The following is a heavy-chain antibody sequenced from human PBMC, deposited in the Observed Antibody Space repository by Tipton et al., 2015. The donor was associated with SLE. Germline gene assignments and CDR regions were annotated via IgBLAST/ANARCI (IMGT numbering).Heavy chain of an antibody. Sequence: QVQLVQSGAEVKKPGASVKVSCKASGYTFTRYGISWVRQAPGQGLEWMGGIIPIFGTANYAQKFHGRVTITADESTSTAYMELSSLRSEDTAVYYCARVGYDSRWFDPWGPGNPGHRLL. V-gene: IGHV1-69*01. D-gene: IGHD3-22*01. J-gene: IGHJ5*02. CDR3: ARVGYDSRWFDP. CDR1: GYTFTRYG. CDR2: IIPIFGTA.